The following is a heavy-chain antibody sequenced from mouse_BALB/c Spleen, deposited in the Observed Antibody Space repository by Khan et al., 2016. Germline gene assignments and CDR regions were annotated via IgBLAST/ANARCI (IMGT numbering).Heavy chain of an antibody. J-gene: IGHJ2*01. CDR1: GCTFSSFG. Sequence: EVELVESGGGLVQPGGSRKLSCAASGCTFSSFGMHWVRQAPEKGLEWVAYISSDSSTKYYADTVKGRFTISRDNPKNTLFLQMTSLRSEDTAIFYCARDRYDYWGQGSTLTVSS. D-gene: IGHD2-14*01. CDR3: ARDRYDY. CDR2: ISSDSSTK. V-gene: IGHV5-17*02.